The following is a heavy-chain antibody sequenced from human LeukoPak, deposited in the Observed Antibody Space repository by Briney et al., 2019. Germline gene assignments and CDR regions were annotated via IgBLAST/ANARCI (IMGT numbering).Heavy chain of an antibody. V-gene: IGHV3-48*03. J-gene: IGHJ4*02. Sequence: QPGGSLRLSCAASGFTFSSYEMNWVRQAPGKGLEWVSYISSSGSAIYYADSVKGRFTISRDNAKNSLYLQMNGLRDEDTAVYYCARDHKAAAGRDFDYWGQGTLVTVSS. D-gene: IGHD6-13*01. CDR2: ISSSGSAI. CDR3: ARDHKAAAGRDFDY. CDR1: GFTFSSYE.